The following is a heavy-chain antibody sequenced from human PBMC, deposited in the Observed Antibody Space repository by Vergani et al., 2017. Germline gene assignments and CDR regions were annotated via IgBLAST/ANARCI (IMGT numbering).Heavy chain of an antibody. Sequence: EVQLVESGGGLVQPGGSLRLSCAASGFTFSSYWMSWVRQAPGKGLEWVANIKQDGSEKYYVESVKGRFTISRDNAKNSLYLQMNSLRVEDTAVYYCARANKFDYYDSSGLVYYFDYWGQGTLVIVSS. V-gene: IGHV3-7*01. D-gene: IGHD3-22*01. CDR3: ARANKFDYYDSSGLVYYFDY. CDR1: GFTFSSYW. CDR2: IKQDGSEK. J-gene: IGHJ4*02.